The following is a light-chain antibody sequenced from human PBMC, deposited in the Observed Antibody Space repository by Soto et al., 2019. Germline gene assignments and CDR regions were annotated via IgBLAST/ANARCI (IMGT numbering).Light chain of an antibody. CDR1: SSDVGGYNY. V-gene: IGLV2-8*01. CDR3: SSYAGSNNVV. CDR2: EVS. Sequence: QSALTQPPSASGSPGQSVTISCTGTSSDVGGYNYVSWYQQHPGKAPKLMIYEVSKRPSGVPDRFSGSKSGNTACLTVSGLQAEDEAEYYCSSYAGSNNVVFGVGTKLPVL. J-gene: IGLJ3*02.